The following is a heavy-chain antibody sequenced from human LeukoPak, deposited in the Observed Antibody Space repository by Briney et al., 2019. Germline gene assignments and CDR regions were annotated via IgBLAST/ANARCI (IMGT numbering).Heavy chain of an antibody. Sequence: SETLSLTCTVSGGSISSGGYYWNWIRQHPGKGLEWIGSIYYSGTPYYNPSLKSRVTTSVDTSKSQFSLKLSSVTAADTAVYYCARDGDACSGGNCYSDWGQGTLVIVPP. CDR3: ARDGDACSGGNCYSD. J-gene: IGHJ4*02. V-gene: IGHV4-31*03. CDR2: IYYSGTP. D-gene: IGHD2-15*01. CDR1: GGSISSGGYY.